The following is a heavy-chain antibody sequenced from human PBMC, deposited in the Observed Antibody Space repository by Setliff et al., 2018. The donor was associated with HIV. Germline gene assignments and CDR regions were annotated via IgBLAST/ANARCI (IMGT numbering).Heavy chain of an antibody. Sequence: LRLSCAASGFSFSRYWMSWVRQAPGKGLEWVASIDHFGSEENYVDSVKGRFTISRDNARNSFYLQMNSLRVDDTAVYFCARDKWDYGSGSYGMDVWGQGTTVTVSS. CDR1: GFSFSRYW. CDR2: IDHFGSEE. V-gene: IGHV3-7*04. J-gene: IGHJ6*02. CDR3: ARDKWDYGSGSYGMDV. D-gene: IGHD3-10*01.